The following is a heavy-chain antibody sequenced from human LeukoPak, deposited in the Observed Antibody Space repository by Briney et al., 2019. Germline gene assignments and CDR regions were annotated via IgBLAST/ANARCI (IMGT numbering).Heavy chain of an antibody. CDR3: ATNSGSYSRDY. V-gene: IGHV3-23*01. J-gene: IGHJ4*02. CDR1: GFTFSSYA. Sequence: TGGSLRLSCAASGFTFSSYAMSWVRQAPGKGLEWVSAISGSGGSTYYADSVKGRFTISRDNSKNTLYLLMNSLRAEDTAVYYCATNSGSYSRDYWGQGTLVTVSS. D-gene: IGHD1-26*01. CDR2: ISGSGGST.